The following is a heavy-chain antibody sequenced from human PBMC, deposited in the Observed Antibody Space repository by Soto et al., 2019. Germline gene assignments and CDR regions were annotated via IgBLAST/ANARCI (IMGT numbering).Heavy chain of an antibody. CDR2: ISGSVGST. D-gene: IGHD3-22*01. CDR3: AKDRDYYDSSGYYYGDAFDI. CDR1: GFTFSSYA. J-gene: IGHJ3*02. Sequence: GGSLRLSCAASGFTFSSYAMSWVRQAPGKGLEWVSAISGSVGSTYYADSVKGRFTISRDNSKNTLYLQMNSLRAEDTAVYYCAKDRDYYDSSGYYYGDAFDIWGQGTRVTVSS. V-gene: IGHV3-23*01.